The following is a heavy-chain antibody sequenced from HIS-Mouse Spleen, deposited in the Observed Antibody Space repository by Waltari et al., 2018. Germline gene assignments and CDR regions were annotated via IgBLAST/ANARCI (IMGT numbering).Heavy chain of an antibody. CDR3: ARVSRLTGDTYYFDY. V-gene: IGHV4-34*01. J-gene: IGHJ4*02. Sequence: QVQLQQWGAGLLKPSETLSLTCAVYGGSFSGYYWSWIRQPPGKGLEWIGEIKHSGSTNSNPSLKIRVTISVDTSKNQFSLKLSSVTAADTAVYYCARVSRLTGDTYYFDYWGQGTLVTVSS. D-gene: IGHD7-27*01. CDR1: GGSFSGYY. CDR2: IKHSGST.